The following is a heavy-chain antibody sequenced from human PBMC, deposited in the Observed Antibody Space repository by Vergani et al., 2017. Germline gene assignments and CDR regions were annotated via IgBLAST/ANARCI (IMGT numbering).Heavy chain of an antibody. J-gene: IGHJ6*03. V-gene: IGHV3-30*18. CDR1: GFTFSSYG. Sequence: QVQLVESGGGVVQPGRSLRLSCAASGFTFSSYGMHWVRQAPGKGLEWVAVISYDGSNKYYADSVKGRFTISRDNSKNTLYLQMNSLRAEDTAVYYCAKGCXGTSCWYYYYYMDVWGKGTTVTVSS. CDR2: ISYDGSNK. CDR3: AKGCXGTSCWYYYYYMDV. D-gene: IGHD2-2*01.